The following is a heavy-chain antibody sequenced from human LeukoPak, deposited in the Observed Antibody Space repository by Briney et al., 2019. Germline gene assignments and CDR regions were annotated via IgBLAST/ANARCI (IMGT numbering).Heavy chain of an antibody. J-gene: IGHJ4*02. D-gene: IGHD6-13*01. Sequence: PGGSLRLSCAASGFTFSSKWMSWVRQAPGKGLEWVANIKQDGSEKYYVDSVKGRSTISRDNAKNSLYLQMNSLRAEDTAVYYCARNPPGYSSSPFPLNWGQGTLVTVSS. CDR2: IKQDGSEK. V-gene: IGHV3-7*01. CDR3: ARNPPGYSSSPFPLN. CDR1: GFTFSSKW.